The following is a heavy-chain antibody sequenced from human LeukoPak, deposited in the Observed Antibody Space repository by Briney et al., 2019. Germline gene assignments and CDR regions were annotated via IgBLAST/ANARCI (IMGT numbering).Heavy chain of an antibody. CDR1: GGSLSIYY. CDR3: ARDRYSSSWYVPFDP. D-gene: IGHD6-13*01. Sequence: PSETLSLTCTVSGGSLSIYYWSCIPHPPGKGLEWIWYIYYSGSTNYNPSLKSRVTISVDTSKNKFSLKLSSVTAADTAVYYCARDRYSSSWYVPFDPWGQGTLVAVSS. J-gene: IGHJ5*02. CDR2: IYYSGST. V-gene: IGHV4-59*01.